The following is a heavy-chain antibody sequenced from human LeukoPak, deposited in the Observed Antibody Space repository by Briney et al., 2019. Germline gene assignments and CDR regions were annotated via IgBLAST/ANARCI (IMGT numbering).Heavy chain of an antibody. V-gene: IGHV4-34*01. CDR3: ARGRTVFDF. CDR2: INHSGST. Sequence: PSETLSLTCAVYGGPFSDYYWGWIRQTPGKGLEWIGQINHSGSTNYNPSLKSRLTMSVDTSTNYFTLKLTSVTAADTAVYYCARGRTVFDFWGQGTLVTVSS. J-gene: IGHJ4*02. D-gene: IGHD1-1*01. CDR1: GGPFSDYY.